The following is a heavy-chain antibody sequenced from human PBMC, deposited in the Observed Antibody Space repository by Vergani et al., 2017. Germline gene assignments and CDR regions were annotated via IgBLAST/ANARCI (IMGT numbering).Heavy chain of an antibody. J-gene: IGHJ4*02. D-gene: IGHD2-15*01. Sequence: QVQLVQSGAEVKKPGSSVKVSCKASGGTFSSYAISWVRQAPGQGLEWMGRIIPIFGTANYAQKFQGRVTISADESTRTAYMELSSLRSEDTAVYYCARAPGYCSGGSCYQYWGQGTLVTVSS. CDR1: GGTFSSYA. V-gene: IGHV1-69*18. CDR2: IIPIFGTA. CDR3: ARAPGYCSGGSCYQY.